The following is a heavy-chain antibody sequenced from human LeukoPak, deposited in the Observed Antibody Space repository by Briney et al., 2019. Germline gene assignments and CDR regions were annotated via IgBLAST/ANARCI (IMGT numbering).Heavy chain of an antibody. CDR3: ARDRSSGSYRRIFDY. D-gene: IGHD3-22*01. CDR1: GGSISSSSYY. J-gene: IGHJ4*02. CDR2: IYYSGST. Sequence: SETLSLTCTVSGGSISSSSYYWGWIRQPPGKGLEWIGYIYYSGSTNYNPSLKSRVTISVDTSKNQFSLKLSSVTAADTAVYFCARDRSSGSYRRIFDYWGQGTLVTVSS. V-gene: IGHV4-61*01.